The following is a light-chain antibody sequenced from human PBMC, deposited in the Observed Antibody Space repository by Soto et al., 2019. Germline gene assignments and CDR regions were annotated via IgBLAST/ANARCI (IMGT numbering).Light chain of an antibody. Sequence: SYELTQPPSVSVAPGQTARITCGGNNIGSKNVHWYQQKPGQAPVLVVYDDIDRPSGIPERFSGSNSGNTATLTISRVEAGDEADYYCQVWDRSSDLHVVFGGGTKLTVL. CDR2: DDI. J-gene: IGLJ2*01. V-gene: IGLV3-21*02. CDR3: QVWDRSSDLHVV. CDR1: NIGSKN.